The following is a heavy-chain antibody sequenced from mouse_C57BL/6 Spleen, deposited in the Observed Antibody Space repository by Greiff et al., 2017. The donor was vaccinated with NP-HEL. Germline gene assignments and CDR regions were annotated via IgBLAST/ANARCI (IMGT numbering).Heavy chain of an antibody. CDR1: GYAFSSSW. CDR2: IYPGDGDT. CDR3: ARPFAMDY. V-gene: IGHV1-82*01. J-gene: IGHJ4*01. Sequence: QVQLQQSGPELVKPGASVTISCTASGYAFSSSWVNWVKQRPGKGLEWIGRIYPGDGDTNYNGKFKGKATLTADKSSSTAYMQLSSLTAEDSAVYFCARPFAMDYWGQGTSVTVSS.